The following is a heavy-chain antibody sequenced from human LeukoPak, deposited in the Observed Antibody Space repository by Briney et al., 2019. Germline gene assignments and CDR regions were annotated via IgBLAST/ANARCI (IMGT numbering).Heavy chain of an antibody. CDR1: GGSFSGYY. Sequence: SETLSLTCAVYGGSFSGYYWSWIRQPPGKGLEWIGEINHSGSTNYNPSLKSRVTISVDTSKNQFSLKLSSVTAADTAVYYCARTKLGYCSSTSCSQYFQHWSQGTLVTVSS. CDR2: INHSGST. V-gene: IGHV4-34*01. D-gene: IGHD2-2*01. J-gene: IGHJ1*01. CDR3: ARTKLGYCSSTSCSQYFQH.